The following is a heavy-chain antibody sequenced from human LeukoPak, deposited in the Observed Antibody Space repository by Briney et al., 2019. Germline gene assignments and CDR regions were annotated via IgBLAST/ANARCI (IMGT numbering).Heavy chain of an antibody. CDR3: ARVNQLQLYYFDY. CDR2: IYYSGST. D-gene: IGHD2-2*01. V-gene: IGHV4-59*12. Sequence: PSGTLSLTCTVSGGSISSYYWSWIRQPPGKGLEWIGYIYYSGSTNYNPSLKSRVTISVDRSKNQFSLKLSSVTAADTAVYYCARVNQLQLYYFDYWGQGTLVTVSS. J-gene: IGHJ4*02. CDR1: GGSISSYY.